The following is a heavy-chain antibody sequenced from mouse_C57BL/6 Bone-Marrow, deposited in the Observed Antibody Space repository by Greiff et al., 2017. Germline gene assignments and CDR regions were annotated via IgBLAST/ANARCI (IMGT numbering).Heavy chain of an antibody. D-gene: IGHD2-1*01. J-gene: IGHJ2*01. V-gene: IGHV14-4*01. CDR1: GFNIKDDY. Sequence: VQLKQSGAELVRPGASVKLSCTASGFNIKDDYMHWVKQRPEQGLEWIGWIDPENGDTEYASKFQGKATITADTSSNTAYLQLSSLTSEDTAVYYCTINYGNPFDYGGQGTTLTVSS. CDR2: IDPENGDT. CDR3: TINYGNPFDY.